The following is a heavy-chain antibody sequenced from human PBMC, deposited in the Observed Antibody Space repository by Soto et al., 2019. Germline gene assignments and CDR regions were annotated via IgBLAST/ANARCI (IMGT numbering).Heavy chain of an antibody. D-gene: IGHD6-13*01. CDR3: ARGPIAAADWFDP. J-gene: IGHJ5*02. CDR2: INADNGNT. CDR1: GYTFTTYA. V-gene: IGHV1-3*01. Sequence: ASVKVCCKASGYTFTTYAMHWVRQAPGQRLEWMGWINADNGNTKYSQKFQGRVTITRDTSASTAYMELSSLRSEDTAMYYCARGPIAAADWFDPWGQGTLVTVSS.